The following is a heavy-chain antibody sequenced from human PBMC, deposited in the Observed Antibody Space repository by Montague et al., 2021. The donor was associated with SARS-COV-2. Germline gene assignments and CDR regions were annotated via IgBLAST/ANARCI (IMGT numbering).Heavy chain of an antibody. D-gene: IGHD2-15*01. CDR2: IHHGGST. CDR1: GGSFSTYF. V-gene: IGHV4-34*01. CDR3: SRLGDGVVPPPVLGVGAYFAWYDRDV. J-gene: IGHJ6*02. Sequence: SETLSLTCAVHGGSFSTYFWYWIRRPPGKGLEWIGEIHHGGSTNYNPSLKSRVTISADTSKNQFPLKLTPVAAADTAVYYCSRLGDGVVPPPVLGVGAYFAWYDRDVWGQGTPVTVSS.